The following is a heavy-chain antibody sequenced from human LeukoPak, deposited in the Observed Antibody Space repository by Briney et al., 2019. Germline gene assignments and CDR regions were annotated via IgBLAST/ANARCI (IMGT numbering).Heavy chain of an antibody. D-gene: IGHD6-19*01. CDR3: ARCHIAVSPAGRWVYFGY. J-gene: IGHJ4*02. CDR1: GGSFSGYY. V-gene: IGHV4-34*01. Sequence: PSETLSLTCAVYGGSFSGYYWSWIRQPPGKGLEWIGEINHSGSTNYNPSLKSRVTISVDTSKNQFSLKLSSVTAADTAVYYCARCHIAVSPAGRWVYFGYWGQGTLVTVSS. CDR2: INHSGST.